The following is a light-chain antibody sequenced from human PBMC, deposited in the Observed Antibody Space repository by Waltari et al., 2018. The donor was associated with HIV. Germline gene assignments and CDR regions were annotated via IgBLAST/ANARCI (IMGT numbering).Light chain of an antibody. V-gene: IGLV1-47*01. CDR1: SSNIVSTS. Sequence: QSVLTQPPSASGTPGQEVTISCSGSSSNIVSTSVCWYQQLPGTTPKLLIYKNSQRPSGVPDRFAGAKSGTSASLAISGLRSEDEADYYCAVWDGSLSGRVFGGGTKLTVL. CDR3: AVWDGSLSGRV. J-gene: IGLJ3*02. CDR2: KNS.